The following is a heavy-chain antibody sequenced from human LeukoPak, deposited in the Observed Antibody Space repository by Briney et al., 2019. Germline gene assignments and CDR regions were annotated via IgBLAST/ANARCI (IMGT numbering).Heavy chain of an antibody. D-gene: IGHD2-15*01. CDR3: ARACSGGSCYVGY. J-gene: IGHJ4*02. CDR2: ISSSSSYI. CDR1: GFTFSSYS. V-gene: IGHV3-21*01. Sequence: PGGSLRLSCAASGFTFSSYSMNWVRQAPGKGLEWVSSISSSSSYIHYADSVKGRFTISRDNAKNSLYLQMNSLRAEDTAVYYCARACSGGSCYVGYWGQGTLVTVSS.